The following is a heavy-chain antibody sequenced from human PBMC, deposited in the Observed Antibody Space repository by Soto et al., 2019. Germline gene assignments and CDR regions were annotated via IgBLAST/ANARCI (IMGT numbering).Heavy chain of an antibody. CDR2: INPSGGST. CDR3: AKTDIVVVPAAPGYAFDI. V-gene: IGHV1-46*03. D-gene: IGHD2-2*01. Sequence: ASVKVSCKASGYTFTSYYMHWVRQAPGQGLEWMGIINPSGGSTSYAQKFQGRVTMTRDTSTSTVYMELSSLRSEDTAVYYCAKTDIVVVPAAPGYAFDIWGQGTMVTVS. J-gene: IGHJ3*02. CDR1: GYTFTSYY.